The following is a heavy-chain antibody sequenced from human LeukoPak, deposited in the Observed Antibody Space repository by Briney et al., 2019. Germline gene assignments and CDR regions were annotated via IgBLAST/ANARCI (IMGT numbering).Heavy chain of an antibody. J-gene: IGHJ4*02. CDR3: AREKVVRRFLVGATGGGFDY. D-gene: IGHD1-26*01. CDR2: INSDGSST. V-gene: IGHV3-74*01. CDR1: GFTFSSYW. Sequence: PGGSLRLSCAASGFTFSSYWMHWVRQAPGKGLVWVSRINSDGSSTSYADSVKGRFTISRDNAKNTLYLQMNSLRAEDTAVYYCAREKVVRRFLVGATGGGFDYWGQGTLVTVSS.